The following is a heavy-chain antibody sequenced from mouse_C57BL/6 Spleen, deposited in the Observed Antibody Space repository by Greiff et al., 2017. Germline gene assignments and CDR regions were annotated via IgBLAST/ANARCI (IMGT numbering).Heavy chain of an antibody. CDR1: GYTFTSYW. V-gene: IGHV1-55*01. CDR3: ARSITSRFFDY. Sequence: QVQLQQPGAELVKPGASVKMSCKASGYTFTSYWITWVKQRPGQGLEWIGDIYPGSGSTNYNEKFKGKATLTVDTSSSTAYMQLSSLTSEDFAVYDCARSITSRFFDYWGQGTTLTVSS. CDR2: IYPGSGST. J-gene: IGHJ2*01. D-gene: IGHD2-4*01.